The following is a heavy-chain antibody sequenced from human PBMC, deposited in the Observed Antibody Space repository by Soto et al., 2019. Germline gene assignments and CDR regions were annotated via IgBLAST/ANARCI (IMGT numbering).Heavy chain of an antibody. Sequence: QVQLQESGPGLVKPSETLPLTCTVSGGSISSYYWSWIRQPPGKGLEWIGYIYYRGSTNYNPSLKSRVTISVDTSKNQFSLKLSSVTAADTAVYYCASGGSSGWSRYFDLWGRGTLVTVSS. J-gene: IGHJ2*01. CDR3: ASGGSSGWSRYFDL. CDR1: GGSISSYY. V-gene: IGHV4-59*01. D-gene: IGHD6-19*01. CDR2: IYYRGST.